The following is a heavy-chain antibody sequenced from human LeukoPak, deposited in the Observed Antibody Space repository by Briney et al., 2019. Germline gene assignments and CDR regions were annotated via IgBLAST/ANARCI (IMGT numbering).Heavy chain of an antibody. CDR2: ISSSSSYI. J-gene: IGHJ4*02. CDR1: GFTFSNYG. D-gene: IGHD1-26*01. V-gene: IGHV3-21*01. CDR3: ASAISGSYFFDY. Sequence: GSLRLSCTASGFTFSNYGMNWVRQAPGKGLEWVSSISSSSSYIYYADSVKGRFTISRDNAKNSLYLQMNSLRAEDTAVYYCASAISGSYFFDYWGQGTLVTVSS.